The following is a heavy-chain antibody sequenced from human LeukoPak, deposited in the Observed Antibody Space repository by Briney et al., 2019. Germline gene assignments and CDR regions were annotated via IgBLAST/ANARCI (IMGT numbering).Heavy chain of an antibody. CDR2: IWFDGSNK. V-gene: IGHV3-33*01. CDR3: ARADSSGDYYDVLDY. J-gene: IGHJ4*02. D-gene: IGHD3-22*01. CDR1: GFPFSSYG. Sequence: GGSLRLSCAASGFPFSSYGIHWVRQAPGKGLEWLAVIWFDGSNKYYADSVRGRFSISRDNSKNTAFLQVDSLTAEDTAVYYCARADSSGDYYDVLDYWGQGTLVSVSS.